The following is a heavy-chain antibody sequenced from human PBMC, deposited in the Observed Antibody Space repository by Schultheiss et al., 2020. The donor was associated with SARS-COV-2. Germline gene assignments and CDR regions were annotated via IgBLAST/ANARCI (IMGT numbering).Heavy chain of an antibody. J-gene: IGHJ4*02. CDR2: IYTSGST. CDR1: GGTISSDNYY. V-gene: IGHV4-61*02. D-gene: IGHD6-19*01. Sequence: SETLSLTCTVSGGTISSDNYYWSWIRQPAGKGLEWIGRIYTSGSTKYNPSLKSRVTISVVTSKNQFSLKLSSVTAADTAVYYCARVSYSSGWVDYWGQGTLVTVSS. CDR3: ARVSYSSGWVDY.